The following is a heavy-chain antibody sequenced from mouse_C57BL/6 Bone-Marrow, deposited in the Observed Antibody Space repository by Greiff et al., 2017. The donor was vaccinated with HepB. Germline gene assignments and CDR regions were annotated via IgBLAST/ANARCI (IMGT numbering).Heavy chain of an antibody. J-gene: IGHJ3*01. CDR2: IRNKANGYTT. V-gene: IGHV7-3*01. D-gene: IGHD1-1*01. Sequence: EVMLVESGGGLVQPGGSLSLSCAASGFTFTDYYMSWVRQPPGKALEWLGFIRNKANGYTTEYSASVKGRFTISRDNSQSILYLQMNALRAEDSATDDCARYNYGSSFAYWGQGTLVTVSA. CDR1: GFTFTDYY. CDR3: ARYNYGSSFAY.